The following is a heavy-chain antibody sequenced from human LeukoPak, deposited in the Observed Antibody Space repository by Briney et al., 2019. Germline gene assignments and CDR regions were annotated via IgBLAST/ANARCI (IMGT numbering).Heavy chain of an antibody. CDR3: AKPRTTGLGWAQFDY. V-gene: IGHV3-23*01. Sequence: GGSLRLSCAASGFTFSSFAMTWVRQAPGKGLEWVSGFDGNGPNTYYADSAKGRWTISRDNSRNTLYLEMNSLRPEDTAIYYCAKPRTTGLGWAQFDYWGQGSLVTVSS. J-gene: IGHJ4*02. D-gene: IGHD2-8*02. CDR1: GFTFSSFA. CDR2: FDGNGPNT.